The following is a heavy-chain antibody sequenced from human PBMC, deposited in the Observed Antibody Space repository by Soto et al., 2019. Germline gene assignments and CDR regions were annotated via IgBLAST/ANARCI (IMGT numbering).Heavy chain of an antibody. Sequence: GASVKVSWEASGGTLSNYAISWVRQAPGQRVEWMGGIITIFGTANYAQKFQGRVTITADESTSTAYMELSSLRSEDTAVYYCARATYYYVSSGYFTEFGYWGQGTLDTVSS. V-gene: IGHV1-69*13. CDR1: GGTLSNYA. J-gene: IGHJ4*02. D-gene: IGHD3-22*01. CDR3: ARATYYYVSSGYFTEFGY. CDR2: IITIFGTA.